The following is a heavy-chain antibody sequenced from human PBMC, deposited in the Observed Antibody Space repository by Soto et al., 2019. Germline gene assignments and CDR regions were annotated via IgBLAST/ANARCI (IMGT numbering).Heavy chain of an antibody. Sequence: PVGSLRLSCAASGFPFSSYAMTWVRQAPGMGLEWVSAINGGGGTTYNADSVKGRFTISRANSKNTLYLQMNSLRAEDTAVYYCAKGTRSCSTTSCYTVYYGMDVWGQGTTVTVS. CDR1: GFPFSSYA. V-gene: IGHV3-23*01. D-gene: IGHD2-2*02. CDR3: AKGTRSCSTTSCYTVYYGMDV. CDR2: INGGGGTT. J-gene: IGHJ6*02.